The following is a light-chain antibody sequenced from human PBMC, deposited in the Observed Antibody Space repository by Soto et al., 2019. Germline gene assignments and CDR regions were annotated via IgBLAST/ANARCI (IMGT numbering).Light chain of an antibody. V-gene: IGKV3-11*01. CDR3: QQRSDWPST. CDR1: RSVTGY. CDR2: DAS. J-gene: IGKJ4*01. Sequence: EIVLTQSPATLSLSPGERATLSCRASRSVTGYLAWYQQKPGQAPRLLIYDASSRATGIPPRFSGSGSGTDFTLTITSLEPEDFAVYYCQQRSDWPSTFGGGTKVVI.